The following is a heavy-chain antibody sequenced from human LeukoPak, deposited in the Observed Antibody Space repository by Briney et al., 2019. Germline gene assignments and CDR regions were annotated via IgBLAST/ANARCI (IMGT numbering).Heavy chain of an antibody. J-gene: IGHJ4*02. V-gene: IGHV1-69*05. CDR2: IIPIFGTA. CDR3: ARSGMTIAPDVLRFLEHDY. Sequence: SVKVSCKASGGTFSSYAISWVRQAPGQGLEWMGGIIPIFGTANYAQKFQGRVTMTRDTSTSTVYMELSSLRSEDTAVYYCARSGMTIAPDVLRFLEHDYWGQGTLVTVSS. D-gene: IGHD3-3*01. CDR1: GGTFSSYA.